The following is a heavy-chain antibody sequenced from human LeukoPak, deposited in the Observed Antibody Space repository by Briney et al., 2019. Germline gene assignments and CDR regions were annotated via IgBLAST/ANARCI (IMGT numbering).Heavy chain of an antibody. Sequence: GGSLRLSCAASGFTFSSYDMNWVRQAPGKGLEWVSSISSSSTYTYHADSVKGQFTISRDNAKNSLYLQMNSLRAEDTAVYYCARDHTIVVVIDDAFDIWGQGTMVTVSS. CDR2: ISSSSTYT. CDR3: ARDHTIVVVIDDAFDI. V-gene: IGHV3-21*01. J-gene: IGHJ3*02. D-gene: IGHD3-22*01. CDR1: GFTFSSYD.